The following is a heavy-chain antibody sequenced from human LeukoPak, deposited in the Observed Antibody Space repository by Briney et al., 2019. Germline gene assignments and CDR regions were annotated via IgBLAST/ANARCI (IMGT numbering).Heavy chain of an antibody. CDR3: VRVPWSSNCSDGSCYYFDY. J-gene: IGHJ4*02. D-gene: IGHD2-15*01. Sequence: KASETLSLTCAVYGGSFSGYYWSWIRQPPGKGLEWIGEINHSGSTNYNPSLKSRVTISVDTSKNQFSLKLSSVTAADTAVYYCVRVPWSSNCSDGSCYYFDYWGQGTLVTVSS. CDR2: INHSGST. V-gene: IGHV4-34*01. CDR1: GGSFSGYY.